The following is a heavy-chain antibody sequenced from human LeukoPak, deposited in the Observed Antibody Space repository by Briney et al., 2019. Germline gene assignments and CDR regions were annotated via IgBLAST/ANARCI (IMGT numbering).Heavy chain of an antibody. CDR1: GGSISSGGYY. CDR2: IYYSGST. Sequence: SETLSLTCTVSGGSISSGGYYWSWIRQHPGKGLEWIGYIYYSGSTYYNPSLKSRVTISVDTSKNQFSLKLSSVTAADTAVCYCARGLLGYYYYYMDVWGKGTTVTVSS. V-gene: IGHV4-31*03. J-gene: IGHJ6*03. D-gene: IGHD3-16*01. CDR3: ARGLLGYYYYYMDV.